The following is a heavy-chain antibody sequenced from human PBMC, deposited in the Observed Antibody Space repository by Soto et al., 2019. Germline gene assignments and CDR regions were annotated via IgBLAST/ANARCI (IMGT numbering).Heavy chain of an antibody. Sequence: ASVKVSCKASGYTFTSYYMHWVRQAPGEGLEWMGIINPSGGSTSYAQKFQGRVTMTRDTSTITVYMELSSLRSEDTAVYYCARDPFYTALYGDYFVPMDVWGRGTTVTVSS. V-gene: IGHV1-46*01. CDR3: ARDPFYTALYGDYFVPMDV. J-gene: IGHJ6*02. CDR2: INPSGGST. CDR1: GYTFTSYY. D-gene: IGHD4-17*01.